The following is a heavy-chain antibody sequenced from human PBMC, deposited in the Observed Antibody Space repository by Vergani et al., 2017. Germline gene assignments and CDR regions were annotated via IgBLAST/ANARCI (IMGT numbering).Heavy chain of an antibody. D-gene: IGHD3/OR15-3a*01. CDR1: GYNFTSFD. CDR2: MNPKSGNT. J-gene: IGHJ5*02. Sequence: QEQLVQSGAEVRKPGASVKVSCKASGYNFTSFDINWVRLATGQGLEWMGWMNPKSGNTAYAAKFQGRITMTRDSSTDTAYMEMKSLRSEDTAIYFCARGVLDSKYRHNSFGPWGQGTVVTVSS. V-gene: IGHV1-8*01. CDR3: ARGVLDSKYRHNSFGP.